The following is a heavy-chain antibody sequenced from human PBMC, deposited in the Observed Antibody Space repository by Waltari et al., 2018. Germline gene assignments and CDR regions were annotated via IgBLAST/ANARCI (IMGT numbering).Heavy chain of an antibody. J-gene: IGHJ3*01. Sequence: QLQLVESGGGVVQPGGSLSPSCEASGFTFNNFGMHWVRQAPGKGLEGVAVIRDDGDNKFYADSVKGRFIISRDNSKNTLFLETNSLRIKDTAVYYCARDIIAPRPDGFDVWGQGTLVTVSA. D-gene: IGHD3-10*01. CDR3: ARDIIAPRPDGFDV. CDR2: IRDDGDNK. V-gene: IGHV3-33*01. CDR1: GFTFNNFG.